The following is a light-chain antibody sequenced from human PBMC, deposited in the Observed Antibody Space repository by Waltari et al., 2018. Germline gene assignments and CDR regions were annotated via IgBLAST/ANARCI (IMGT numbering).Light chain of an antibody. CDR1: SGSVSTSYY. J-gene: IGLJ3*02. Sequence: QTVVTQEPSFSVSPGGTVTLTCGLSSGSVSTSYYPSWYQQTPGQAPRTLLYSTNTRSSGVPDRFSGSILGNKAALTSTGAQADDESDYYCVLYMGSGIWVFGGGTKLTVL. V-gene: IGLV8-61*01. CDR3: VLYMGSGIWV. CDR2: STN.